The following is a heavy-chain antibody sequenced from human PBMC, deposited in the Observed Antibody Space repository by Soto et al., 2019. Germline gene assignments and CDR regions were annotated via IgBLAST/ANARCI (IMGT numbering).Heavy chain of an antibody. Sequence: ASVKVSCKVSGYTLTELSMHWVRQAPGKGLEWMGGFDPEDGETIYARKFQGRVTMTEDTSTDTAYMELSSLRSEDTAVYYCETEGNCSSTSCYICMDVWGKGTTVTVSS. CDR3: ETEGNCSSTSCYICMDV. CDR1: GYTLTELS. V-gene: IGHV1-24*01. CDR2: FDPEDGET. D-gene: IGHD2-2*02. J-gene: IGHJ6*03.